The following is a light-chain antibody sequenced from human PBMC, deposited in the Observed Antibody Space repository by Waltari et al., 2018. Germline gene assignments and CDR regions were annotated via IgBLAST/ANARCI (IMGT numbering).Light chain of an antibody. CDR1: QGISTN. CDR3: QQVNSFPFT. Sequence: DIQLTQSPSFLSASVGDRVTITCRASQGISTNLAWYQQKPGRAPTLLIYAASALQSGVPSRFSGSGSGTEFTLTISSLQPEDFGSYFCQQVNSFPFTFGPGTTVDLK. CDR2: AAS. V-gene: IGKV1-9*01. J-gene: IGKJ3*01.